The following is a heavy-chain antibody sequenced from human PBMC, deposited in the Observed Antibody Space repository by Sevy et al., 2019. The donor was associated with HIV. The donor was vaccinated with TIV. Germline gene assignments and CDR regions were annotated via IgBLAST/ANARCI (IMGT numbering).Heavy chain of an antibody. V-gene: IGHV3-74*01. Sequence: GGSLRLSCAASGFTFSSYWMHWVRQAPGKGLVWVSRINSDGSSTSYADSVKGRFTISRDNAKNTLYLQMNSLRAEDTAVYYCARGNSGSFLDSDYWGQGTLVTVSS. D-gene: IGHD1-26*01. J-gene: IGHJ4*02. CDR2: INSDGSST. CDR1: GFTFSSYW. CDR3: ARGNSGSFLDSDY.